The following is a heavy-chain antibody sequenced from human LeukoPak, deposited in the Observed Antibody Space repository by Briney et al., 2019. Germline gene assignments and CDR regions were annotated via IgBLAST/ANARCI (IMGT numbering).Heavy chain of an antibody. CDR1: GGSIRSYY. CDR3: ARQRYFDWLLSPFDY. V-gene: IGHV4-59*08. Sequence: SETLSLTCTVSGGSIRSYYWSWIRQPPGKGLEWMGYIYYSGSTDHNPSLKSRVTISGDTSKNQLSLKLSSVTAADTAVYYCARQRYFDWLLSPFDYWGQGTLVTVSS. J-gene: IGHJ4*02. D-gene: IGHD3-9*01. CDR2: IYYSGST.